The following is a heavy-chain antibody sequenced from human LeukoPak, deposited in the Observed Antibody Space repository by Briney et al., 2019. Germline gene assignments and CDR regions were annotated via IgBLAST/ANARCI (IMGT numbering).Heavy chain of an antibody. J-gene: IGHJ4*02. CDR2: IYYSGYT. CDR1: GGSISSYY. CDR3: ARHSTRGGDYDY. Sequence: SETLSLTCTVSGGSISSYYWSWIRQPPGKGLEWIGYIYYSGYTNYNPSLKSRVTISVDTSKNQFSLKLSSVTAADTAVYYCARHSTRGGDYDYWGQGTLVTVSS. V-gene: IGHV4-59*08. D-gene: IGHD4-17*01.